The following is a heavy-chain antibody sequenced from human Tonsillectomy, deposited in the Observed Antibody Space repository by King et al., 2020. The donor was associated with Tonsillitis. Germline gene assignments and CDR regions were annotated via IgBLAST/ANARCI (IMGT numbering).Heavy chain of an antibody. CDR2: MFHSGST. D-gene: IGHD3-10*01. J-gene: IGHJ5*02. CDR1: GYSISSGYY. CDR3: ARDSSRVPKNWFGP. Sequence: VQLQESGPGLVKPSETLSLTCAVSGYSISSGYYWGWIRKPPGKGLEWIGSMFHSGSTYYNPSLQTRVTISVDTSKNQFSLKLSSVTAADTAVYYCARDSSRVPKNWFGPWGQGTLVTVSS. V-gene: IGHV4-38-2*02.